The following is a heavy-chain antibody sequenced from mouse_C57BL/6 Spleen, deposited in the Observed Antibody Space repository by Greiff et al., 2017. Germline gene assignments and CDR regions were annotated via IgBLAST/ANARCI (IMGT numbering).Heavy chain of an antibody. CDR3: ARDLDYGYYFDY. CDR1: GYAFSSYW. J-gene: IGHJ2*01. Sequence: VQLQQSGAELVKPGASVKISCKASGYAFSSYWMNWVKQRPGKGLEWIGQIYPGDGDTNYNGKFKGKATLTADKSSSTAYMQLSSLTSEDSAVYFCARDLDYGYYFDYWGQGTTLTVSS. D-gene: IGHD1-1*01. V-gene: IGHV1-80*01. CDR2: IYPGDGDT.